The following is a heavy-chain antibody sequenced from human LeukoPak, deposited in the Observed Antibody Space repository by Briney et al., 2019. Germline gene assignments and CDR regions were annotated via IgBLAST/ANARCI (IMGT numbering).Heavy chain of an antibody. J-gene: IGHJ4*02. Sequence: SQTLSLTCAVSGDSVSSNSAAWNWIRQSPSRGLEWLGRTYYRPKWNNEYAVSVESRISINPDTSRNQFSLQLNFVSPEDTAVYFCAREDGGNFDYWGQGTLVTVSS. D-gene: IGHD4-23*01. V-gene: IGHV6-1*01. CDR1: GDSVSSNSAA. CDR3: AREDGGNFDY. CDR2: TYYRPKWNN.